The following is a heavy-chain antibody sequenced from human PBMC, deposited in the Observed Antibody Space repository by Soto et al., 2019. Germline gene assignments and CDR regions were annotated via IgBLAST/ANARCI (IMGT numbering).Heavy chain of an antibody. D-gene: IGHD2-2*03. CDR3: ATGKTSGGYSPFDY. J-gene: IGHJ4*02. Sequence: PGGSLRLSCAASGFTFGDYGMSWVRQVPGKGLEWVSTISGSSSRIFYADSVKGRFTISRDKSKNTVYLQMNSLGADDTAIYYCATGKTSGGYSPFDYWGQGTLVTVSS. CDR2: ISGSSSRI. CDR1: GFTFGDYG. V-gene: IGHV3-23*01.